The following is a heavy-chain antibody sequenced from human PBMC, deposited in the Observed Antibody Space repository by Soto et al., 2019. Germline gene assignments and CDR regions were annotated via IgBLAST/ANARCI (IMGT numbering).Heavy chain of an antibody. Sequence: PGESLKISCKGSGYSFTSYWIGWVRQMPGKGLEWMGIIYPGDSDTRYSPSFQGQVTISADKSISTAYLQWSSLKASDTAMYYCARQEYYYGSGRNRDWFDLWGQGTLVSVSS. V-gene: IGHV5-51*01. CDR2: IYPGDSDT. D-gene: IGHD3-10*01. CDR1: GYSFTSYW. CDR3: ARQEYYYGSGRNRDWFDL. J-gene: IGHJ5*02.